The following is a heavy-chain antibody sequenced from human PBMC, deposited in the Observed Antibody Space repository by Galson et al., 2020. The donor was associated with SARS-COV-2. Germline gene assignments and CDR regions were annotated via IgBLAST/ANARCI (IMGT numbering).Heavy chain of an antibody. V-gene: IGHV3-53*01. J-gene: IGHJ3*02. CDR1: GFTISSNY. Sequence: GESLKISCAASGFTISSNYMSWVRQAPGKALEWVSVIYYSGDTYYADSVKGRFGISRDSTKNMLYLQMNSLRAEDTAIYYCARIFADAFDIWGQGTRVTVSS. CDR3: ARIFADAFDI. CDR2: IYYSGDT.